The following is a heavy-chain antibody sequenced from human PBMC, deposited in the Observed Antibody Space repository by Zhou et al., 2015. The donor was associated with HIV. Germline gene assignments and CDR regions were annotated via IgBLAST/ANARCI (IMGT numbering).Heavy chain of an antibody. Sequence: QVQLVQSGPEVKKPGASLKVSCRASGFTFTNYGITWVRQAPGQGLDWMGWISALNGNTNYAQKLQGRVTMTTDPSTSTAYMELRSLRSDDTAVYYCAREPSTIFGLTYGMDVWGQGTTVTVSS. J-gene: IGHJ6*02. CDR3: AREPSTIFGLTYGMDV. D-gene: IGHD3-3*01. CDR2: ISALNGNT. CDR1: GFTFTNYG. V-gene: IGHV1-18*01.